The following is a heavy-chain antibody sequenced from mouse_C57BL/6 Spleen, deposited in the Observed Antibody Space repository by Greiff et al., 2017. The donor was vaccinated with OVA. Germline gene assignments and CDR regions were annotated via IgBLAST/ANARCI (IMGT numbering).Heavy chain of an antibody. V-gene: IGHV1-18*01. CDR3: ARRGDYDEGAWFAY. J-gene: IGHJ3*01. D-gene: IGHD2-4*01. CDR1: GYTFTDYN. Sequence: EVQLQQSGPELVKPGASVKIPCKASGYTFTDYNMDWAKQSHGKSLEWIGDINPNNGGTIYNQKFKGKATLTVDKSSSTAYMELRSLTSEDTAVYYCARRGDYDEGAWFAYWGQGTLVTVSA. CDR2: INPNNGGT.